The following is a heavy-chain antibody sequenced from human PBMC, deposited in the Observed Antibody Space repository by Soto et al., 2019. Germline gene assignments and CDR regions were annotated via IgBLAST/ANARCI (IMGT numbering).Heavy chain of an antibody. CDR2: INPSGGST. Sequence: VASVKVSCKASGYTFTSYYMHWVRQAPGQGLEWMGMINPSGGSTSYAQKFQGRVTMTRDTSTSTVYMELSSLRSEDTAVYYCARETAAAGTTKVHWFDPWGQGTLVTVSS. CDR3: ARETAAAGTTKVHWFDP. V-gene: IGHV1-46*01. J-gene: IGHJ5*02. CDR1: GYTFTSYY. D-gene: IGHD6-13*01.